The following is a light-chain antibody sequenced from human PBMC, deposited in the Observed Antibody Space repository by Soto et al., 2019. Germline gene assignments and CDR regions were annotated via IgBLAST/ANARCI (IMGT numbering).Light chain of an antibody. J-gene: IGLJ1*01. Sequence: QSALTHPASVSGSPGQSITISCTGTSSDVGGYNYVSWYQQHPGKAPKLMIYEVSNRPSGVSNRFSGSKSGNTASLTISGLQAEDEADYYGSSYTSSSTPYVLGTGTKLTVL. CDR3: SSYTSSSTPYV. CDR1: SSDVGGYNY. CDR2: EVS. V-gene: IGLV2-14*01.